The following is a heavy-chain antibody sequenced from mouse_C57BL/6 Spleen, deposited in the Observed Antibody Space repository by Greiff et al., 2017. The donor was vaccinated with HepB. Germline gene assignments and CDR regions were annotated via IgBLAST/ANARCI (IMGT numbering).Heavy chain of an antibody. CDR3: ARRITTAVHFDY. Sequence: LQESGPELVKPGASVKISCKASGYAFSSSWMNWVKQRPGKGLEWIGRIYPGDGDTNYNGKFKGKATLTADKSSSTAYMQLSSLTSEDSAVYFCARRITTAVHFDYWGQGTTLTVSS. V-gene: IGHV1-82*01. CDR2: IYPGDGDT. CDR1: GYAFSSSW. J-gene: IGHJ2*01. D-gene: IGHD1-2*01.